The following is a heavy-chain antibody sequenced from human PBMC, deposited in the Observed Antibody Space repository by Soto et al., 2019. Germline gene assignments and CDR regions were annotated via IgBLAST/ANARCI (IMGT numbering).Heavy chain of an antibody. CDR1: GFSLSTYG. J-gene: IGHJ4*02. CDR3: ASVADY. Sequence: GGSLRLSCEVSGFSLSTYGLHWVRQAPGKGLDSVAFISHDGNSKYYADSVRGRFTISRDTSKNTLYLQMDSLRGEDTAVYYCASVADYWGQGTLVTVSS. CDR2: ISHDGNSK. D-gene: IGHD2-21*01. V-gene: IGHV3-30*03.